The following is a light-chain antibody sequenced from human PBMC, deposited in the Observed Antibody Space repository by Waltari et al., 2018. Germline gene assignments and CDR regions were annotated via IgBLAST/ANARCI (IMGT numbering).Light chain of an antibody. CDR3: QSYDSGLGGSWV. Sequence: QSVLTPPPSVSGALGDRVTIPCTGRSSNIGTYDLHWYQQFPGPAPKLLIYGNMNRAAGGPDRCSASTSGGSAYLAITGLQAEDEADYYCQSYDSGLGGSWVFGGGTKLTVL. CDR2: GNM. V-gene: IGLV1-40*01. CDR1: SSNIGTYD. J-gene: IGLJ3*02.